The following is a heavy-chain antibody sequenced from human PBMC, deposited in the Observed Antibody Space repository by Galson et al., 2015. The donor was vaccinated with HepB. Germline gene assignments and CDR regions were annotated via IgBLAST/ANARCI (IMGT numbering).Heavy chain of an antibody. CDR1: GFTFSSYS. D-gene: IGHD3-22*01. Sequence: SLRLSCAASGFTFSSYSMNWVRQAPGKGLEWVSSISSSSSYIYYADSVKGRFTISRDNAKNSLYLQMNSLRAEDTAVYYCARGLFNYYDSSGYSTPPGYWGQGTLVTVSS. J-gene: IGHJ4*02. CDR2: ISSSSSYI. CDR3: ARGLFNYYDSSGYSTPPGY. V-gene: IGHV3-21*01.